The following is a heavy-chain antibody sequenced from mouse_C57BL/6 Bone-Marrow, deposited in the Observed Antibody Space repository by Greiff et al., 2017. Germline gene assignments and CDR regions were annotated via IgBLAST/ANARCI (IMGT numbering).Heavy chain of an antibody. CDR3: AREVGDGYHWYFDV. CDR1: GYTFTGYW. CDR2: ILPGSGST. V-gene: IGHV1-9*01. D-gene: IGHD2-3*01. J-gene: IGHJ1*03. Sequence: VQLKQSGAELMKPGASVKLSCKATGYTFTGYWIEWVKQRPGHGLEWIGEILPGSGSTNYNEKFKGKATFTADKSSNTAYMQLSSLTTEDSAIYYCAREVGDGYHWYFDVWGTGTTVTVSS.